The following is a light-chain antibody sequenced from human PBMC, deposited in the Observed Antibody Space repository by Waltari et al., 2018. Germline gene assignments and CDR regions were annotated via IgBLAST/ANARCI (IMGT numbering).Light chain of an antibody. CDR3: QVWDDFIDSGV. V-gene: IGLV3-21*04. CDR2: YDN. J-gene: IGLJ3*02. CDR1: NIETKS. Sequence: YVVTQPPSVSVTPGQTATLTCGGENIETKSVNWYQQKPGQAPFLVMFYDNDRPAGIPERFSGSNSGNTATLTINWGEAGDEADYHCQVWDDFIDSGVFGGGTRLSVL.